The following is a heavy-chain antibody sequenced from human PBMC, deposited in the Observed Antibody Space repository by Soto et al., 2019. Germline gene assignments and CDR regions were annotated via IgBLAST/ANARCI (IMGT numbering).Heavy chain of an antibody. Sequence: PGGSLRLSCTASGFTFTYYAFSWVRQAPCKGLEWVSAISANGQGIYYADSVRGRFTISRDNSKNTVFLHMDSLRAEDTAVYYCAKDRDYPRDQFHYWGQGTLVTVSS. J-gene: IGHJ4*02. CDR1: GFTFTYYA. D-gene: IGHD2-2*01. CDR2: ISANGQGI. V-gene: IGHV3-23*01. CDR3: AKDRDYPRDQFHY.